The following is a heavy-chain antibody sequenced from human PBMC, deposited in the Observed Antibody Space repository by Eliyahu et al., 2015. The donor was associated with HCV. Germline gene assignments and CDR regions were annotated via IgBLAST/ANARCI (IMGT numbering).Heavy chain of an antibody. CDR2: INPNSGGT. Sequence: QVQLVQSGAEVKKPGASVKVSCKASGYTFTGYYMHWVRQAPGQGLEWMGWINPNSGGTNYVQNFQGRVTMTRDTSISTAYMELSRLRSDDTAVYYCARDAGGKGVIDYWGQGTLVTVSS. D-gene: IGHD4-23*01. CDR3: ARDAGGKGVIDY. CDR1: GYTFTGYY. V-gene: IGHV1-2*02. J-gene: IGHJ4*02.